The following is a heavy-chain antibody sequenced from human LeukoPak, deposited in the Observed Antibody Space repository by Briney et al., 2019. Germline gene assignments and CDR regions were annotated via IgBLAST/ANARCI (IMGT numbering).Heavy chain of an antibody. Sequence: GGSLRLSCAASGFTFSSYEMNWVRHAPGKGLEWVSYISSSGSTIYYADSVKGRFTISRDNAKNSLYLQMNSLRAEDTAVYYCARGVVGASFDYWGQGTLVTVSS. CDR2: ISSSGSTI. CDR1: GFTFSSYE. V-gene: IGHV3-48*03. J-gene: IGHJ4*02. D-gene: IGHD1-26*01. CDR3: ARGVVGASFDY.